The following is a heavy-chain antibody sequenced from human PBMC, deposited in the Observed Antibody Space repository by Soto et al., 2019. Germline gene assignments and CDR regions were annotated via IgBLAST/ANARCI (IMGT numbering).Heavy chain of an antibody. CDR2: ISSSGITI. V-gene: IGHV3-11*01. D-gene: IGHD3-16*01. CDR3: ARGNRGFGFWFDS. CDR1: GFIFSDYY. Sequence: QVQLVDSGGKLVKSGGSLRLSCAASGFIFSDYYMTWIRQAPGKGLEWVSHISSSGITISYADSVKGRFTISRDNANNSLYLQMDSLRADDTAVYYFARGNRGFGFWFDSWGQGTPVTVSS. J-gene: IGHJ5*01.